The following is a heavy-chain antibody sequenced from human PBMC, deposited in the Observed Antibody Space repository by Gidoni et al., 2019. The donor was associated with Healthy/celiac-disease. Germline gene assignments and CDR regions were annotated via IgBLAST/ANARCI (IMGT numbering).Heavy chain of an antibody. D-gene: IGHD3-22*01. CDR2: ISYDGSNK. CDR1: GFSFSSYG. J-gene: IGHJ4*02. CDR3: AKDGGHYYDSRGDY. Sequence: QVQLVESGGGVVQPGVSLRLSCAPSGFSFSSYGMYWVRQPPGLGLEWVAVISYDGSNKYYADSVKGRFTISRDNSKNTLYLQMNSLRAEDTAVYYCAKDGGHYYDSRGDYWGQGTLVTVSS. V-gene: IGHV3-30*18.